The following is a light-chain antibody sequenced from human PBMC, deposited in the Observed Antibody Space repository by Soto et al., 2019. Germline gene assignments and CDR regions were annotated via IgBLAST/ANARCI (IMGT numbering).Light chain of an antibody. Sequence: QSVLTQPASVSGSPGQSITISCTGTSSDVGTYNLVSWYRQNPGKAPQLMIYEGIKRPSGVSNRFSGSKSGNTASLTISGLQAEDEADYYCCSYAGSNIVVFGGGTQLTVL. CDR3: CSYAGSNIVV. CDR2: EGI. J-gene: IGLJ2*01. V-gene: IGLV2-23*01. CDR1: SSDVGTYNL.